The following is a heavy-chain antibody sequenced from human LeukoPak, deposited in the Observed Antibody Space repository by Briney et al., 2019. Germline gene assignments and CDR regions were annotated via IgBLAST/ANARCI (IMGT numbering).Heavy chain of an antibody. CDR1: GFNVDDYG. D-gene: IGHD2-15*01. V-gene: IGHV3-20*04. CDR3: ARQIMVVVVAAPYYYYVDV. Sequence: GSLRLSCEVSGFNVDDYGMSWVRQAPGKGLEWVCDINWNGGSTGYADSVKGRFTISRDNAKNSLYLQMNSLRAEDTALYYCARQIMVVVVAAPYYYYVDVWGKGTTVTVS. J-gene: IGHJ6*03. CDR2: INWNGGST.